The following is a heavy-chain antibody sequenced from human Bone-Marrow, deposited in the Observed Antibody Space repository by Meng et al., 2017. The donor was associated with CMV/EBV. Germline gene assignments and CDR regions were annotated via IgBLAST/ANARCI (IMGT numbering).Heavy chain of an antibody. D-gene: IGHD3-3*01. J-gene: IGHJ4*02. Sequence: SETLSLTCTVSGGSISSYYWSWIRQPPGKGLEWIGSIYYSGSTYYNPSLKSRVTISVDTSKNQFSLKLSSVTAADTAVYYCARVPTIFGVVGLFDYWGQGTLVTVSS. CDR3: ARVPTIFGVVGLFDY. CDR1: GGSISSYY. CDR2: IYYSGST. V-gene: IGHV4-39*07.